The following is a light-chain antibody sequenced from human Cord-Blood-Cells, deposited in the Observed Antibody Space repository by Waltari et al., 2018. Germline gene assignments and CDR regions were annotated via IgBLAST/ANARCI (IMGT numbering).Light chain of an antibody. V-gene: IGKV3-15*01. CDR1: QSVSSN. Sequence: EIVMTQSPATLSVSPGERATLSCRASQSVSSNLAWYQQKPGQAPRLLIYGASTRATGIPARFSGSWSWTEFTLTISSLQSEDFAVYYCQQYNNWPLTWTFGQGTKVEIK. J-gene: IGKJ1*01. CDR3: QQYNNWPLTWT. CDR2: GAS.